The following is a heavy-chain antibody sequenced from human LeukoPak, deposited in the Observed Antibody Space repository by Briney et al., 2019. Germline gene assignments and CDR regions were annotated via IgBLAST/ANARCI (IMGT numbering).Heavy chain of an antibody. CDR1: GGSFSGYY. J-gene: IGHJ4*02. V-gene: IGHV4-34*01. Sequence: PSETLSLTCAVYGGSFSGYYWSWICQPPGKGLEWIGEINHSGSTNYNPSLKSRVTISVDTSKNQFSLKLSSVTAADTAVYYCARGKPYGSFDYWGQGTLVTVSS. D-gene: IGHD3-10*01. CDR3: ARGKPYGSFDY. CDR2: INHSGST.